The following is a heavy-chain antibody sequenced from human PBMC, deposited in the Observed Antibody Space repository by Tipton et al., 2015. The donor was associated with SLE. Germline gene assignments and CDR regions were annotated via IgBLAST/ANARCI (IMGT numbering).Heavy chain of an antibody. CDR1: GGSISSYY. CDR2: IYHSGST. J-gene: IGHJ4*02. V-gene: IGHV4-39*07. Sequence: TLSLTCTVSGGSISSYYWGWIRQPPGKGLEWIGSIYHSGSTYYNPSLKSRVTISVDASKNQFSLKLSSVTAADTAVYYCARANKYSSGWYYFDYWGQGTLVTVSS. CDR3: ARANKYSSGWYYFDY. D-gene: IGHD6-19*01.